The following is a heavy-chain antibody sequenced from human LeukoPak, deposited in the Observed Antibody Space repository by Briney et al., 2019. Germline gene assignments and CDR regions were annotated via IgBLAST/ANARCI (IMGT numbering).Heavy chain of an antibody. J-gene: IGHJ6*03. CDR3: ARVQWLRPHPPELLRRSYYYYYMDV. CDR2: IIPIFGTA. D-gene: IGHD5-12*01. Sequence: GASVKVSCKASGGTFSSYAISWVRQAPGQGLEWMGGIIPIFGTANYAQKFQGRVTITADKSTSTAYMELSSLRSEDTAVYYCARVQWLRPHPPELLRRSYYYYYMDVWGKGTTVTVSS. CDR1: GGTFSSYA. V-gene: IGHV1-69*06.